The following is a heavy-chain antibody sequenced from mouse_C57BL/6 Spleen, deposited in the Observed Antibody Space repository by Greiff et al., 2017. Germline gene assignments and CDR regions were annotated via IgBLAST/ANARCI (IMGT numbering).Heavy chain of an antibody. V-gene: IGHV14-1*01. D-gene: IGHD1-1*01. CDR2: IDPEDGDT. CDR3: TFYYGSIWYFDV. CDR1: GFNIKDYY. J-gene: IGHJ1*03. Sequence: VQLQQSGAELVRPGASVKLSCTASGFNIKDYYMHWVKQRPEQGLEWIGRIDPEDGDTEYAPKFQGKATMTADTSSTPAYLQLSSLTSEDTAVYYCTFYYGSIWYFDVWGTGTTVTVSS.